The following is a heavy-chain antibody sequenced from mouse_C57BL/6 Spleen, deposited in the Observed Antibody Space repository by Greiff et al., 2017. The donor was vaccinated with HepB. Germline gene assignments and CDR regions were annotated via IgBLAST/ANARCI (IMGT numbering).Heavy chain of an antibody. CDR2: IDPSGSYT. Sequence: QVQLKQPGAELVMPGASVKLSCKASGYTFTSYWMHWVKQSPGQGLEWIGEIDPSGSYTNYNQKFKGKSTVTVDKSSSTDYMQLSSLTSEDSAVYYCASRITTGVTYYYAMDYWGQGTSVTVSS. V-gene: IGHV1-69*01. CDR3: ASRITTGVTYYYAMDY. D-gene: IGHD1-1*01. CDR1: GYTFTSYW. J-gene: IGHJ4*01.